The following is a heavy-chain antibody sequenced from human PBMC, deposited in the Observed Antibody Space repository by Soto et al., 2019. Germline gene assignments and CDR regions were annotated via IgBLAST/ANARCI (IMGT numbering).Heavy chain of an antibody. D-gene: IGHD2-21*02. CDR1: GGSISSGGYY. V-gene: IGHV4-31*03. Sequence: QVQLQESGPGQVKPSQTLSLTCTVSGGSISSGGYYWSWIRQHPGKGLEWIGYIYYSGSTYYNPSLKSRVTIAVDTSKNQFSLKLGSVTAADASVYYCARFLSCGGYCYYIFDPWGQGTLVTASS. CDR2: IYYSGST. CDR3: ARFLSCGGYCYYIFDP. J-gene: IGHJ5*02.